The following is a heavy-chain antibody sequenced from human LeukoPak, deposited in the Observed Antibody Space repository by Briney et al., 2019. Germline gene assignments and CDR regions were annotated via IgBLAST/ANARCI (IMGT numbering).Heavy chain of an antibody. CDR1: GFTFSTSA. J-gene: IGHJ4*02. CDR2: ISVSGYST. CDR3: AKIFGVVMLTEFDY. Sequence: PGGSLRSSCAASGFTFSTSAMGWVRQATGKGLEWVSGISVSGYSTYCAESVKGRFTISRDNSKNTLYLQMNSRRAEDTAVYYCAKIFGVVMLTEFDYWGQGTVVTVSS. D-gene: IGHD3-3*01. V-gene: IGHV3-23*01.